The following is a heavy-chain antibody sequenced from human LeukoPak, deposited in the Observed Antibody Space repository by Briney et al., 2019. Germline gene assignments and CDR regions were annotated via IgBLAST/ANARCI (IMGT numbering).Heavy chain of an antibody. Sequence: ETLSLTCTVSGGSISSSSYYWGWIRQPPGKGLEWVSSISSSSSYIYYADSVKGRFTISRDNAKNSLYLQMNSLRAEDTAVYYCARDLPGYSSGWFDYWGQGTLVTVSS. CDR3: ARDLPGYSSGWFDY. V-gene: IGHV3-21*01. CDR2: ISSSSSYI. D-gene: IGHD6-19*01. CDR1: GGSISSSS. J-gene: IGHJ4*02.